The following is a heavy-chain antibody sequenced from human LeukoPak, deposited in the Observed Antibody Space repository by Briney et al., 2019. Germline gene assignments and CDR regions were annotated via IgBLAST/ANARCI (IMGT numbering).Heavy chain of an antibody. V-gene: IGHV1-18*01. CDR2: ISAYNGNT. CDR1: GYTFTSYG. D-gene: IGHD3-3*01. CDR3: ARGRPPDYDLWSGYSPQLYYYYMDV. J-gene: IGHJ6*03. Sequence: ASVKVSCKASGYTFTSYGISWVRQAPGQGLEWMGWISAYNGNTNYAQKLQGRVTMTTDTSTSTAYMELRSLRSDDTAVYYCARGRPPDYDLWSGYSPQLYYYYMDVWGKGTTVTVSS.